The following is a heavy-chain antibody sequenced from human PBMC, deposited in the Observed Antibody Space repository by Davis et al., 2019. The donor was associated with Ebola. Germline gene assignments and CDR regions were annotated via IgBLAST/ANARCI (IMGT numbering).Heavy chain of an antibody. Sequence: HSQTLSLTCAISGDSVSSGSAAWNWIRQSPSRGLEWLGRTYYRAKWYNDYAVSVKSRITINPDTSKNQFSLHLNSVTPEDTAVYYCARGGTNWGSFDYWGQGTLVTVSS. V-gene: IGHV6-1*01. CDR2: TYYRAKWYN. J-gene: IGHJ4*02. CDR3: ARGGTNWGSFDY. D-gene: IGHD7-27*01. CDR1: GDSVSSGSAA.